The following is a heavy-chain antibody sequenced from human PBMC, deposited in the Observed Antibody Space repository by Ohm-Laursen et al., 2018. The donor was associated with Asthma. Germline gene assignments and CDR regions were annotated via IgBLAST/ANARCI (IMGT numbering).Heavy chain of an antibody. CDR3: ARATIHSSGWYLYYYYGMDV. J-gene: IGHJ6*02. CDR2: MNPNIGNT. D-gene: IGHD6-19*01. V-gene: IGHV1-8*01. CDR1: GYTFTSYD. Sequence: ASVKVSCKASGYTFTSYDINWVRQATGQGLEWMGWMNPNIGNTGYAQKFQGRVTVTRNTSISTAYMELSSLRSEDTAVYYCARATIHSSGWYLYYYYGMDVWGQGTTVTVSS.